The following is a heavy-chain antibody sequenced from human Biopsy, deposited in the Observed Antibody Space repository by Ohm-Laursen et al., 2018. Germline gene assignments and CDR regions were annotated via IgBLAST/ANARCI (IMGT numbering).Heavy chain of an antibody. CDR2: TYYRGTS. D-gene: IGHD2/OR15-2a*01. J-gene: IGHJ3*02. CDR3: AAFPFSGGPAFDI. V-gene: IGHV4-59*02. CDR1: GGSVGDYF. Sequence: GTLSLTCSVSGGSVGDYFLSWIRLVPGKRPEWIGYTYYRGTSENNPSLRSRVTTSVDISRNQFFLNMKSVTGADPAVYYCAAFPFSGGPAFDIWGQGTTVIVSS.